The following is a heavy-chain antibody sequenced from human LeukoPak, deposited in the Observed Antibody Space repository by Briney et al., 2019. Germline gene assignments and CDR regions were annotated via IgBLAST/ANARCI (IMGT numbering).Heavy chain of an antibody. D-gene: IGHD3-16*01. Sequence: GGSLGLSCASSGFTFSSYAMSWVRQAPGKGLEWVSTIGGTGVRTYYADSVEGRFTISRDNSKNTLYLQINSLRAEDTAVYFCAKDRLGGPYFFHYWGQGTLVTVSS. V-gene: IGHV3-23*01. CDR2: IGGTGVRT. CDR3: AKDRLGGPYFFHY. CDR1: GFTFSSYA. J-gene: IGHJ4*02.